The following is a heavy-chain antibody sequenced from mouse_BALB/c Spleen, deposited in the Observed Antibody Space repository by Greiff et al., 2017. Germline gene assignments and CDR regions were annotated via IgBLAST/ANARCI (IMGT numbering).Heavy chain of an antibody. CDR1: GFTFSSYA. Sequence: DVKLVESGGGLVKPGGSLKLSCAASGFTFSSYAMSWVRQTPEKRLEWVATISSGGSTYYPDSVKGRFTISRDNARNILYLQMSSLRSEDTAMYYCARGGGITFYYAMDYWGQGTSVTVSS. D-gene: IGHD2-4*01. CDR3: ARGGGITFYYAMDY. J-gene: IGHJ4*01. V-gene: IGHV5-6-5*01. CDR2: ISSGGST.